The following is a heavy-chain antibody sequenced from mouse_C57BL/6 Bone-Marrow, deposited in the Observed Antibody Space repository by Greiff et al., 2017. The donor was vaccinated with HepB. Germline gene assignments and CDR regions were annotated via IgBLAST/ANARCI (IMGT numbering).Heavy chain of an antibody. CDR3: TRGGITTVVADWYFDV. Sequence: EVQLQQSGTVLARPGASVKMSCKTSGYTFTSYWMHWVKQRPGQGLEWIGAIYPGNSDTSYNQKFKGKAKLTAVTSASTAYMELSSLTNEDSAVYYCTRGGITTVVADWYFDVWGTGTTVTVSS. CDR1: GYTFTSYW. J-gene: IGHJ1*03. D-gene: IGHD1-1*01. CDR2: IYPGNSDT. V-gene: IGHV1-5*01.